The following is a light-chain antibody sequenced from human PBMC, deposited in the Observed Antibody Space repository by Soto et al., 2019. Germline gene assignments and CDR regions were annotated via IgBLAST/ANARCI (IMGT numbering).Light chain of an antibody. CDR1: SSDVGNCNC. CDR3: SSFTAYNTVV. V-gene: IGLV2-14*03. CDR2: EVS. J-gene: IGLJ2*01. Sequence: QSALTQPASVSGSPGQSITISCTGASSDVGNCNCVSWYQQHPGKAPKLMIHEVSDRPSGVSNRFSGSKSGNTASLTISGLQAEDEADYYCSSFTAYNTVVFGGGTKLTVL.